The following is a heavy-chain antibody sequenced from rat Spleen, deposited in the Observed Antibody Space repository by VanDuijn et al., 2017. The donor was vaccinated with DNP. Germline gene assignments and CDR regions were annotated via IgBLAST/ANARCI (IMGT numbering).Heavy chain of an antibody. Sequence: QVQLQQSGAELARPGSSVRISCKASGNTFPTYYLTWIKQTTGQGLHYIGYINTGSGGTNYNEKFKGKATLTVDKSSSTAFMQLSSLTPDESAVYFSASWYNYGSGMDAWGQGTSVTVSS. D-gene: IGHD1-5*01. V-gene: IGHV1-43*01. J-gene: IGHJ4*01. CDR1: GNTFPTYY. CDR2: INTGSGGT. CDR3: ASWYNYGSGMDA.